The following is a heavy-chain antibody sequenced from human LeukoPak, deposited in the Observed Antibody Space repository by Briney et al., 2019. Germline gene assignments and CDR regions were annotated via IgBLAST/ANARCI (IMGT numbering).Heavy chain of an antibody. D-gene: IGHD3-22*01. CDR3: VSTYYYDSSGYYPFDY. J-gene: IGHJ4*02. CDR2: ISSNGGST. CDR1: GFTFSNNA. V-gene: IGHV3-64D*09. Sequence: PGRSLRLSCSASGFTFSNNAMHWVRQAPGKGLEYVSGISSNGGSTHYADTVKGRFTISRDNSKNTLYLQMSSLRAEDTAVYYCVSTYYYDSSGYYPFDYWGQGTPVTVSS.